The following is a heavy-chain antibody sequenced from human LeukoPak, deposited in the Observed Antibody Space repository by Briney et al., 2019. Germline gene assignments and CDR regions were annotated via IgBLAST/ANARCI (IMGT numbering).Heavy chain of an antibody. CDR1: GYTFTNYY. V-gene: IGHV1-46*01. CDR2: INPSGGST. D-gene: IGHD1-26*01. CDR3: ARLVTETGSFFDY. J-gene: IGHJ4*02. Sequence: ASVKVSCKASGYTFTNYYMHWVRQAPGQGLEWMGIINPSGGSTNYAQKFQGRVTMTRDTSTSTVYMELNSLRCEDTAVYYCARLVTETGSFFDYWGQGTLVTVSS.